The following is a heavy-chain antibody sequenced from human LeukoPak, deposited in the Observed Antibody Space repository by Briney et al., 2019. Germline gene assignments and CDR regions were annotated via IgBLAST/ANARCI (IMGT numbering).Heavy chain of an antibody. D-gene: IGHD3-10*01. CDR1: GGTFSSYA. V-gene: IGHV1-69*04. J-gene: IGHJ4*02. Sequence: SVKVSCKASGGTFSSYAISWVRQAPGRGLEWMGRIIPILGIANYAQKFQGRVTITADKSTSTAYMELSSLRSEDTAVYYCARARGVTPFDYWGQGTLVTVSS. CDR3: ARARGVTPFDY. CDR2: IIPILGIA.